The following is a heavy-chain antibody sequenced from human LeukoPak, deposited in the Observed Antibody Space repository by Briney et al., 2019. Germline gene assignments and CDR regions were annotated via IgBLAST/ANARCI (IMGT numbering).Heavy chain of an antibody. CDR1: GFTFSSYA. Sequence: PGGSLRLSCAASGFTFSSYAMHWVRQAPGKGLEYVSAISSNGGSTYYANSVKGRFTISRDNSKNTLYLQMGSLRAEDMAVYYCARGGIGSSWHPYWGQGTLVTVSS. CDR2: ISSNGGST. V-gene: IGHV3-64*01. CDR3: ARGGIGSSWHPY. J-gene: IGHJ4*02. D-gene: IGHD6-13*01.